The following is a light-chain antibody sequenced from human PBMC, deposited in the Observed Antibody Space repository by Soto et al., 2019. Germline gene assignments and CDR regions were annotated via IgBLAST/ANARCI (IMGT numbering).Light chain of an antibody. V-gene: IGLV2-14*03. Sequence: QSALTQPASVSGSPGQSITISCTGTSSDVGVYNYVPWYQQHPGKAPKLMIYDVSNRPSGVSNRFSGSKSGNTASLTISGLQAEDEADYYCSSYTSSSTYVFGTGTQLTVL. CDR2: DVS. CDR1: SSDVGVYNY. J-gene: IGLJ1*01. CDR3: SSYTSSSTYV.